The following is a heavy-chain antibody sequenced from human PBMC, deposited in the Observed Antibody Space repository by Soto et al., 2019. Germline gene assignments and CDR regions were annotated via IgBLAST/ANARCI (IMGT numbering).Heavy chain of an antibody. J-gene: IGHJ4*02. D-gene: IGHD1-26*01. CDR1: VYSFTSYW. CDR2: IYPGDSDT. CDR3: ARFALSGSYYWYDY. V-gene: IGHV5-51*01. Sequence: GESLKISCQGSVYSFTSYWIGWVRQMPGKGLEWMGIIYPGDSDTRYSPSFQGQVTISADKSISTAYLQWSSLKAPDTAMYYCARFALSGSYYWYDYWGQGTLVTVSS.